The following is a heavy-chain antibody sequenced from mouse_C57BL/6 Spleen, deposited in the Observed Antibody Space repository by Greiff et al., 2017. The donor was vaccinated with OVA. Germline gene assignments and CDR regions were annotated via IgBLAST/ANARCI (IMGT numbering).Heavy chain of an antibody. CDR2: IWTGGGT. Sequence: QVQLQQSGPGLVAPSQSLSITCTVSGFSLTSYAISWVRQPPGKGLEWLGVIWTGGGTNYNSALKSRLSISKDNSKSQVFLKMNSLQTDDTARYYCARLPMVTTGDYFDYWGQGTTLTVSS. J-gene: IGHJ2*01. CDR3: ARLPMVTTGDYFDY. D-gene: IGHD2-2*01. V-gene: IGHV2-9-1*01. CDR1: GFSLTSYA.